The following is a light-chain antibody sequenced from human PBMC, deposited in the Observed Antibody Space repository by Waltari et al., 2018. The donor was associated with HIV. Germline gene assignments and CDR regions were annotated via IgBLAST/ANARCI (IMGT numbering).Light chain of an antibody. V-gene: IGLV1-47*01. J-gene: IGLJ3*02. Sequence: QSVLTQPPSTSGTPGQTVTIPCSGTRSDIGTNYVYWYQQVPGTAPKLLIYRNSQRPSGVPARFSGSKAGTSASLASSGLRSEDEAHYHCASWDDSLGGRWVFGGGTKLTVL. CDR2: RNS. CDR1: RSDIGTNY. CDR3: ASWDDSLGGRWV.